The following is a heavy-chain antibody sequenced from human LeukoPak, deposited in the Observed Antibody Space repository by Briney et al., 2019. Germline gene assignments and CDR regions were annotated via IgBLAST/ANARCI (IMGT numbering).Heavy chain of an antibody. V-gene: IGHV1-46*01. CDR3: ARDSGMVRGTVDY. D-gene: IGHD3-10*01. CDR1: GYTFTSYY. J-gene: IGHJ4*02. CDR2: IHPSGGST. Sequence: ASLKVSCKSSGYTFTSYYMYWVRQAPGQGLEWMGIIHPSGGSTSYAQKFQGRVTMTRDTSTSTVYMELSSLRSEDTAVYYCARDSGMVRGTVDYWGQGTLVTVSS.